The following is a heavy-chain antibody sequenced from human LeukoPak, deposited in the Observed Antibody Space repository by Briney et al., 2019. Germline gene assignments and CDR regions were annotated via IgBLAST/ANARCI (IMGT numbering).Heavy chain of an antibody. CDR1: GFTFSSYW. V-gene: IGHV3-74*01. J-gene: IGHJ4*02. CDR2: INSDGSST. CDR3: ASGHYYDSSGYPQYSGSYKPDY. Sequence: GGSLRLSCAASGFTFSSYWMHWVRQAPGKGLVWVSRINSDGSSTSYADSVKGRFTISRDNAKNTLYLQMNSLRAEDTAVYYCASGHYYDSSGYPQYSGSYKPDYWGQGTLVTVSS. D-gene: IGHD3-22*01.